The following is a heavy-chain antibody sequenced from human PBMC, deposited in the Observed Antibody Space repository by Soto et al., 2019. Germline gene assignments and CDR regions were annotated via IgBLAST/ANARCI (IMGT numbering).Heavy chain of an antibody. CDR1: GGSISSSSYY. CDR2: IYYSGST. V-gene: IGHV4-39*01. J-gene: IGHJ4*02. CDR3: ARQYYDSSRYSIDY. Sequence: QLQLQESGPGLVKPSETLSLTCTVSGGSISSSSYYWGWIRQPPGKGLEWIGSIYYSGSTYYNPSLKSRVTISVDTSKNQFSLKLSSVTAADTAVYYCARQYYDSSRYSIDYWGQGTLVTVSS. D-gene: IGHD3-22*01.